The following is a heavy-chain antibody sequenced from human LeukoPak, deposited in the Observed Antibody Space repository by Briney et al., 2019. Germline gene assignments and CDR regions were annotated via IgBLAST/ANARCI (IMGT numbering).Heavy chain of an antibody. CDR1: SAYIFGTYYH. CDR2: FYYSGST. CDR3: ATANGNAFDI. D-gene: IGHD1-26*01. V-gene: IGHV4-39*01. J-gene: IGHJ3*02. Sequence: PSETLSLTCLVSSAYIFGTYYHWGWIRQPPGKGLEWIGTFYYSGSTFYNPSLKSRVTISVDTSKSHFSLRLTSVTATDTAVYYCATANGNAFDIWGPGTLVTVSS.